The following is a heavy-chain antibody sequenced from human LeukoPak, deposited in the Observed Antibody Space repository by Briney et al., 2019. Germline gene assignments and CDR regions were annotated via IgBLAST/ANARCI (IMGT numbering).Heavy chain of an antibody. V-gene: IGHV3-23*01. CDR1: GLIFSNYA. Sequence: PGGSLRLSCAASGLIFSNYAMRWVRQAPGKGLEWVSSITAGGTGTYYTDSVKGRFTISRDNSKNTLILQMNSLRAEDTAIYHCARLHPYCTTTPCQDSYYSAMDVWGKGTTVTVSS. D-gene: IGHD2-8*01. CDR2: ITAGGTGT. J-gene: IGHJ6*04. CDR3: ARLHPYCTTTPCQDSYYSAMDV.